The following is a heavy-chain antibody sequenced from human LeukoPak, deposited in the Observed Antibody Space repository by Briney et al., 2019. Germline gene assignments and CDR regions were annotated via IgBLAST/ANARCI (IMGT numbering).Heavy chain of an antibody. CDR3: TRDRPNYYGSDGHYYRRDGDY. V-gene: IGHV3-23*01. J-gene: IGHJ4*02. CDR2: ITSRGEST. Sequence: GGSLRLSCAASGFTFSIYAMSWVRQAPGKGLQWVSSITSRGESTWYVDSVKGRFTITRDNSENTLYLQMHSLRAEDTAVYYCTRDRPNYYGSDGHYYRRDGDYWGRGTLVSVSS. CDR1: GFTFSIYA. D-gene: IGHD3-22*01.